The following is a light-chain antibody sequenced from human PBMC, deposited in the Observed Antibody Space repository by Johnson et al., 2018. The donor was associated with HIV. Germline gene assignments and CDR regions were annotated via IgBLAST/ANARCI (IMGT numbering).Light chain of an antibody. CDR1: TSNIGNNY. CDR2: DNN. Sequence: QPVLTQPPSVSAAPGQKVTISCSGSTSNIGNNYVSWYQQLPGTAPKLLIYDNNKRPSGIPGRFSGSKSGTSATLGITGLQTGDEADYYCGTWDSSLSSYVFGIGTKVTVL. V-gene: IGLV1-51*01. J-gene: IGLJ1*01. CDR3: GTWDSSLSSYV.